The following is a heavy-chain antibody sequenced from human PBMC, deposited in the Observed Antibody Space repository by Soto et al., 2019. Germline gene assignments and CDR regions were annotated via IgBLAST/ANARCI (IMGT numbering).Heavy chain of an antibody. CDR2: IYYSGST. J-gene: IGHJ6*02. Sequence: PSETLSLTCTVSGGSIISGGYYCICIRQHPWKGLEWIGYIYYSGSTYYNPSLKSRVTISVDTSKNQFSLKLSSVTAADTAVYYCARDQLRRKELIYYGMDVWGQGTTVTVSS. CDR1: GGSIISGGYY. CDR3: ARDQLRRKELIYYGMDV. V-gene: IGHV4-31*03. D-gene: IGHD1-1*01.